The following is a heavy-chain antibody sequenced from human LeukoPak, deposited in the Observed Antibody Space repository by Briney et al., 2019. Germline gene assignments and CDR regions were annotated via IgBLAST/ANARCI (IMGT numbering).Heavy chain of an antibody. CDR2: MYPGDSDT. CDR1: GYSFSNYW. J-gene: IGHJ4*02. Sequence: GESLKISCQGSGYSFSNYWIGWVRQMPGKGLECMGIMYPGDSDTRYTPSFQGQVTISADKSISTAYLQWSSLKASDTAMYYCARGNDTSGYFPYYFDYWGQGTLVTVSS. V-gene: IGHV5-51*01. CDR3: ARGNDTSGYFPYYFDY. D-gene: IGHD3-22*01.